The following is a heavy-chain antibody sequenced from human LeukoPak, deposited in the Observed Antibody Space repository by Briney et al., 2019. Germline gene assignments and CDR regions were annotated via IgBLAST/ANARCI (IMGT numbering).Heavy chain of an antibody. J-gene: IGHJ4*02. V-gene: IGHV4-59*01. Sequence: PSETLSLTCTVSGGSISGYYWSWIRQPPGKGLEWIGYIYYSGSTNYNPSLKSRVTISVDTSKNQFSLKLSSVPAADTAVYYCARDLRYSSGWYVIDYWGQGTLVTVSS. D-gene: IGHD6-19*01. CDR1: GGSISGYY. CDR2: IYYSGST. CDR3: ARDLRYSSGWYVIDY.